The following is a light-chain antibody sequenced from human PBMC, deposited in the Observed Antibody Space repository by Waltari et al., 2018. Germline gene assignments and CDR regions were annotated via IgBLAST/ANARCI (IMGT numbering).Light chain of an antibody. CDR1: NSDVGDYND. J-gene: IGLJ6*01. Sequence: QTALTQPPSVSKSPGQSVTISCTGTNSDVGDYNDVSWYQQYPGTVPRLLIYDVTKRPSGGSDRFSGSKSGNTASLTISGLQAEDEADYYCYSYRSGSTFVFGSGTRVTVL. V-gene: IGLV2-11*01. CDR3: YSYRSGSTFV. CDR2: DVT.